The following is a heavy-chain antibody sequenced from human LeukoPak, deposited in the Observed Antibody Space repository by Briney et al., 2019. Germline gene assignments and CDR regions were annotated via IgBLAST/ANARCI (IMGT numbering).Heavy chain of an antibody. D-gene: IGHD3-10*01. CDR2: IDPNTGGT. Sequence: ASVKVSCKASGGTFSSYAISWVRQAPGQGLEWMGWIDPNTGGTNFAQKFQGRITMTRDTSINTVYMELNRLRSDDTAVYYCTKNQYSGTIITPLDPFAVWGQGAMVTVSS. V-gene: IGHV1-2*02. J-gene: IGHJ3*01. CDR1: GGTFSSYA. CDR3: TKNQYSGTIITPLDPFAV.